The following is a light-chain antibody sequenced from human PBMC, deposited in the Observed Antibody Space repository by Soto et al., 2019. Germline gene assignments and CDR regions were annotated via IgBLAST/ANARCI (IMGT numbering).Light chain of an antibody. CDR2: GAS. J-gene: IGKJ1*01. Sequence: EIVMTQSPATLCVSPGERATLSCRASQSVSSNLAWYQQKPGQAPRLLIYGASTRATGIPARFSGRGSGTEFTLTISSLQSEDFAVYYCQQYNNWPPWTFGQGTKVEIK. V-gene: IGKV3-15*01. CDR3: QQYNNWPPWT. CDR1: QSVSSN.